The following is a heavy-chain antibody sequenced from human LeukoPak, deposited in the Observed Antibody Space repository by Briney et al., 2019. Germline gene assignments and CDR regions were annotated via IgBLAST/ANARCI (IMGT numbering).Heavy chain of an antibody. J-gene: IGHJ4*02. CDR3: ARGPRGSYYVDY. Sequence: GGSLRLSCAASGXTFSNYWVHWVRQAPGKGLVWVSRINSDGGSTNFADSVKGRFTISRDNAENTLYLQMNSLRAEDTAVYYCARGPRGSYYVDYWGQGTLVTVSS. CDR1: GXTFSNYW. V-gene: IGHV3-74*01. CDR2: INSDGGST. D-gene: IGHD1-26*01.